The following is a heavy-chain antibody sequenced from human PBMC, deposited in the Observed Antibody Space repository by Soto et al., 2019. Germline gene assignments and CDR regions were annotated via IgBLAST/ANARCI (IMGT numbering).Heavy chain of an antibody. CDR1: GDSFSSGDFY. J-gene: IGHJ4*02. Sequence: QVQLQESGPGLVKPSQTLSLTCTVSGDSFSSGDFYLSWIRQPPGQGLEWIGYMYYRGSTYYNPALKSRVTISSDTSKNQFSLRLRSMTAADTAVYYCARVLMRYYRLDYWGQGALVTVSS. CDR2: MYYRGST. D-gene: IGHD3-22*01. V-gene: IGHV4-30-4*01. CDR3: ARVLMRYYRLDY.